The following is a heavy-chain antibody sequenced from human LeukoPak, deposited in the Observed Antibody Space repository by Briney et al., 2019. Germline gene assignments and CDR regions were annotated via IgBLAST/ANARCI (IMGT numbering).Heavy chain of an antibody. V-gene: IGHV4-38-2*02. J-gene: IGHJ3*02. CDR3: ATSLNNILRTFDI. D-gene: IGHD3-9*01. Sequence: SETLSLTCTVSGYSISSGYYWGWIRQPPGKGLEWIGSLYHSGSTYYNPSVKRRVTISVDTSKNQFSLKLSSVTAADTAVYYCATSLNNILRTFDIWGQGTMVTVSS. CDR2: LYHSGST. CDR1: GYSISSGYY.